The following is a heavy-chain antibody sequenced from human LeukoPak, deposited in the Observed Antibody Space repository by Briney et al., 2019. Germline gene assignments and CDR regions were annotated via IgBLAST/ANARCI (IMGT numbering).Heavy chain of an antibody. CDR2: IWYGGSNK. CDR1: GFTFSSYG. J-gene: IGHJ3*02. CDR3: AKGALVGATRSAFDI. Sequence: PGGSLRLSCAASGFTFSSYGMHWVRQAPGKGLEWVSVIWYGGSNKYYADSVKGRFTISRDNSKTTLYLQMNSLRAEDTAVYYCAKGALVGATRSAFDIWGQGTMVTVSS. V-gene: IGHV3-30*02. D-gene: IGHD1-26*01.